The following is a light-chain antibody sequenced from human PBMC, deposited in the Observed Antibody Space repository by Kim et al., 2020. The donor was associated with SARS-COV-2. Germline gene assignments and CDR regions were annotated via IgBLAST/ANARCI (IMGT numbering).Light chain of an antibody. CDR2: TAS. CDR1: QGISSL. V-gene: IGKV1-9*01. Sequence: DIQLTQSPSFLSASVGDTVTITCRASQGISSLLAWYQQNAGKAPKLLIHTASILQSGVPSRFSGGGSGTEFTLTISSLQPEDFATYLRQQRKGYTITFCEGTRLEIK. CDR3: QQRKGYTIT. J-gene: IGKJ5*01.